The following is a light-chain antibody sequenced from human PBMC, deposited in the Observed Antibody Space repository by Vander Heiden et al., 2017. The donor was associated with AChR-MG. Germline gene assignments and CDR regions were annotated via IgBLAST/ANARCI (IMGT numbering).Light chain of an antibody. Sequence: NFLLPQPPPVSESPGKTVPIACPGSGAAIARNYVHWYQQRPGSAPRSVIFEDNQRPSGVADRFSGSIDSSSNSAALTISGLKTEDEADYYCQSYDSIKQVFGGGTKLTVL. CDR3: QSYDSIKQV. CDR1: GAAIARNY. V-gene: IGLV6-57*02. J-gene: IGLJ2*01. CDR2: EDN.